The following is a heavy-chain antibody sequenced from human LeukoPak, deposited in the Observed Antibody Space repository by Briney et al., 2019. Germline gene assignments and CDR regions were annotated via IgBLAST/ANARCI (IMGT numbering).Heavy chain of an antibody. J-gene: IGHJ3*02. CDR2: LNYGGTT. D-gene: IGHD3-3*01. CDR1: GGSIRSSDYY. Sequence: SETLSLTCSVSGGSIRSSDYYWGWIRQPPGKGLEWIGCLNYGGTTHYDPSLKTRVTIFVDTSKNQFSLKVTSVTAADTAVYYCARYHAARVAGFDAFDIWGQGTMVTVSS. CDR3: ARYHAARVAGFDAFDI. V-gene: IGHV4-39*01.